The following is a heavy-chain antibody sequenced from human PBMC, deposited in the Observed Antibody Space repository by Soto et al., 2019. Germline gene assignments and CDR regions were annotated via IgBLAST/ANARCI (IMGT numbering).Heavy chain of an antibody. V-gene: IGHV2-5*02. Sequence: QITLKESGPTLVKPTQTLTLTCTFSGFSLSTGGAGVGWIRQPPGEALEWLALIYWDDDKRYSPSLESRLTITKDTSKNQVVLTMPTMDPVDTATYYCAHSRCGGDCLQSYSSHYSYGMDVWGQGTTVTVSS. CDR2: IYWDDDK. CDR3: AHSRCGGDCLQSYSSHYSYGMDV. D-gene: IGHD2-21*02. CDR1: GFSLSTGGAG. J-gene: IGHJ6*02.